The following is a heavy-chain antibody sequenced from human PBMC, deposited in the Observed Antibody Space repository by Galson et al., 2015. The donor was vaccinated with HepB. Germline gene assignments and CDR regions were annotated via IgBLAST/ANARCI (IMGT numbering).Heavy chain of an antibody. CDR1: GYTFTSYG. CDR2: ISAYNGNT. V-gene: IGHV1-18*04. D-gene: IGHD4-17*01. Sequence: SVKVSCKASGYTFTSYGISWVRQAPGQGLEWMGWISAYNGNTNYAQKLQGRVTMTTDTSTSTAYMELRSLRSDDTAVYYCARDLLPKMTTVGYGMDVWGQGTTVTVSS. CDR3: ARDLLPKMTTVGYGMDV. J-gene: IGHJ6*02.